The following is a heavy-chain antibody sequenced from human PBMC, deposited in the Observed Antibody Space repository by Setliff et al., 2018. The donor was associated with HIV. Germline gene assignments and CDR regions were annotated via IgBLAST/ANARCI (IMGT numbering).Heavy chain of an antibody. Sequence: GASVKVSCKASGYTFTAYYMHWVRQAPGQGLEWMGWINPNNGGTKYAQKFQGRVTMTTDTSISTAYMELSRLRSDDTAVYYCARGDCGGSSCYERYYYDTSSHGFDPWGQGTLVTVSS. CDR2: INPNNGGT. J-gene: IGHJ5*02. D-gene: IGHD2-15*01. V-gene: IGHV1-2*02. CDR3: ARGDCGGSSCYERYYYDTSSHGFDP. CDR1: GYTFTAYY.